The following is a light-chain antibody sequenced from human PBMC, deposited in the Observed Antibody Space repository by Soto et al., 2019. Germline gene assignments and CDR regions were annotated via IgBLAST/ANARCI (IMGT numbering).Light chain of an antibody. CDR3: QQGYSTIT. J-gene: IGKJ5*01. Sequence: DVQVTQSPSSLSASLGARVTITCRASQSIYNYLNWYQQIPGKAPKLLIYAASSLQSGVPSRFSGSGSGTDFTLTISSLQPEDFATYYCQQGYSTITFGLGTRLEIK. CDR1: QSIYNY. CDR2: AAS. V-gene: IGKV1-39*01.